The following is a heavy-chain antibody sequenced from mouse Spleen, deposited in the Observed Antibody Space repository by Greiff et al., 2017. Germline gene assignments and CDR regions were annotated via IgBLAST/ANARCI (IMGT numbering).Heavy chain of an antibody. CDR2: INPSTGGT. V-gene: IGHV1-42*01. Sequence: VQLQQSGPELVKPGASVKISCKASGYSFTGYYMNWVKQSPEKSLEWIGEINPSTGGTTYNQKFKAKATLTVDKSSSTAYMQLKSLTSEDSAVYYGAIYPSLYYGNHWYFDVWGAGTTVTVSS. D-gene: IGHD2-1*01. CDR1: GYSFTGYY. J-gene: IGHJ1*01. CDR3: AIYPSLYYGNHWYFDV.